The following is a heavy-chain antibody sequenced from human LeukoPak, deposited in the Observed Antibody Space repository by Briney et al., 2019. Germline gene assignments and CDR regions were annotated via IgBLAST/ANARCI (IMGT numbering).Heavy chain of an antibody. V-gene: IGHV4-39*07. D-gene: IGHD6-25*01. J-gene: IGHJ4*02. Sequence: SETLSLTCTVSGGSISSSSYYWGWIRQPPGKGLEWIGSTYYSGSTYYNPSLKSRVTISVDTSKNQFSLKLSSVTAADTAVYYCARGGLDYWGQGTLVTVSS. CDR1: GGSISSSSYY. CDR3: ARGGLDY. CDR2: TYYSGST.